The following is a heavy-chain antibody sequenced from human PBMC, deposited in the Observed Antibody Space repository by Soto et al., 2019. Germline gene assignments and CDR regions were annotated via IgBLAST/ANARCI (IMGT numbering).Heavy chain of an antibody. J-gene: IGHJ4*02. CDR1: GYTFTSYY. CDR2: INPSGGST. CDR3: ASGHFMVVDAVGWVDY. V-gene: IGHV1-46*03. D-gene: IGHD2-21*01. Sequence: ASVKVSCKASGYTFTSYYMHWVRQAPGQGLEWMGIINPSGGSTSYAQKFQGRVTMTRDTSTSTVYMELSSLRSEDTAVYYCASGHFMVVDAVGWVDYWGQGTLVTVSS.